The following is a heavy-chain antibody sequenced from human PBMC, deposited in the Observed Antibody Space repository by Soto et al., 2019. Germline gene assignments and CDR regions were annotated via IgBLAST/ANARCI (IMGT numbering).Heavy chain of an antibody. CDR3: ARIPLRRDGYTLLN. V-gene: IGHV2-70*01. CDR2: IDWDDDK. CDR1: GFSLSTSGVG. J-gene: IGHJ4*02. Sequence: SGPTLVNPTQTLTLTCTFSGFSLSTSGVGVGWIRQPPGKALEWLALIDWDDDKYYSTSLKTRLTISKDTSKNQVVLTMTNMDPVDTATYYCARIPLRRDGYTLLNWGQGTLVTVSS. D-gene: IGHD5-12*01.